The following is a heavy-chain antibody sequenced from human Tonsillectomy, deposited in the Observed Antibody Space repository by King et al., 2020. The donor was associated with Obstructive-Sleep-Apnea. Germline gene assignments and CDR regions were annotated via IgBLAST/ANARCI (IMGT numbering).Heavy chain of an antibody. CDR1: GGSINSYY. Sequence: QLQESGPGPVKPSETLSLTCTVSGGSINSYYWSWSRQSPVKGLEWIGYISYSGSTNYNPSLKSRVTISADTSKNQFSLKLSSVTAADTAVYYCARATYFYGSGSYYDSDVWGQGTTVTVSS. CDR3: ARATYFYGSGSYYDSDV. D-gene: IGHD3-10*01. CDR2: ISYSGST. J-gene: IGHJ6*02. V-gene: IGHV4-59*01.